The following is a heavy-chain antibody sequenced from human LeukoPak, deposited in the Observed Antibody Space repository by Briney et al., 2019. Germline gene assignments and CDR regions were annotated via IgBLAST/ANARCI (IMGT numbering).Heavy chain of an antibody. V-gene: IGHV3-33*01. CDR3: TRYNNDHFDY. CDR1: GFTFGGYG. D-gene: IGHD1-14*01. J-gene: IGHJ4*02. Sequence: GGSLRLSCAGSGFTFGGYGMHWFRQTPGKGLEWVAVIAYDGSRAFYADSVKGRFTIPRDNSKNTMSVQMDDLRAEDTAVYYCTRYNNDHFDYWGQGTLVTVSS. CDR2: IAYDGSRA.